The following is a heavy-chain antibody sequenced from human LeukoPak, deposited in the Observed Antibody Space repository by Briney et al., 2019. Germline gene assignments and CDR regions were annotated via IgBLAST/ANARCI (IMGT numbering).Heavy chain of an antibody. CDR1: GLTVNNNY. CDR3: MTAAGYNFGQY. Sequence: GGSLRLSCAASGLTVNNNYMNWVRQAPGKGLEWVSALYIGGNTYYADSVRGRFTISRDNSKSTLYLQMNSLRAEDTAIYYCMTAAGYNFGQYWGQGTLVTVSS. J-gene: IGHJ4*02. V-gene: IGHV3-53*01. D-gene: IGHD5-18*01. CDR2: LYIGGNT.